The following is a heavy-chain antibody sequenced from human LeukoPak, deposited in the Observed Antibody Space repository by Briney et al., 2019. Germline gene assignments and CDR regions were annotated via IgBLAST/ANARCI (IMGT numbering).Heavy chain of an antibody. V-gene: IGHV4-59*12. D-gene: IGHD3-22*01. Sequence: SETLSLTCTVSGGSISSYYWSWIRQSPGKGLEWIGYISYSGSTNYNPSLKSRVTMSLDTSKNQFSLKLSSVTAADTAVYYCARGTFYYDSSGYYYDYWGQGTLVTVSS. CDR3: ARGTFYYDSSGYYYDY. CDR2: ISYSGST. CDR1: GGSISSYY. J-gene: IGHJ4*02.